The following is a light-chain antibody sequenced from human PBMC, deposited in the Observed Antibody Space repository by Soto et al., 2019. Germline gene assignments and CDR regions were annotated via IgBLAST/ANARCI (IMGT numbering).Light chain of an antibody. J-gene: IGLJ2*01. V-gene: IGLV2-14*03. CDR1: SSDVGGYNY. CDR3: SSYTSGDTII. Sequence: QSALTQPASVSGSPGQSITISCTGTSSDVGGYNYVSWYQQHPGKAPKVMIYDVTNRPSDVSSRFSGSKSGNTASLTISGLQGEDEADYYRSSYTSGDTIIFGGGTKVTVL. CDR2: DVT.